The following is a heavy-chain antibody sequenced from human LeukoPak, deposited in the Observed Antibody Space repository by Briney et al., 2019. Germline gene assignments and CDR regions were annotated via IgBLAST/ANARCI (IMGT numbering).Heavy chain of an antibody. J-gene: IGHJ4*02. CDR2: ISAYNGNT. D-gene: IGHD6-13*01. V-gene: IGHV1-18*01. Sequence: ASVKVSCKASGYTFTSYAMHWVRQAPGQGLEWMGWISAYNGNTNYAQKLQGRVTMTTDTSTSTAYMELRSLRSDDTAVYYCAREDSSSWYNDYWGQGTLVTVSS. CDR3: AREDSSSWYNDY. CDR1: GYTFTSYA.